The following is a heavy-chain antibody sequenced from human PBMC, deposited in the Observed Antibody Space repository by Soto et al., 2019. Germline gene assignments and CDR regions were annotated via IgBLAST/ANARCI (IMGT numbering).Heavy chain of an antibody. CDR2: IHPGDSDT. J-gene: IGHJ5*02. CDR3: ATVNVLATNNNLFAT. Sequence: PGESLKISCKGSGYSFTSYWIGWVRQMPGKGLEWMGIIHPGDSDTRYSPSFQGQVTILVDKSISTAYLHWSSLKASDSAIYYCATVNVLATNNNLFATWSQGTLVTVSS. D-gene: IGHD5-12*01. V-gene: IGHV5-51*01. CDR1: GYSFTSYW.